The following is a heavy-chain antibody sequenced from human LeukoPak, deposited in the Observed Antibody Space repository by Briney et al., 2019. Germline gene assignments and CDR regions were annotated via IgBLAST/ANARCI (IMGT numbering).Heavy chain of an antibody. Sequence: GGSLRLSCAASGFTFSSYSMNWVRRAPGKGLEWVSFISTSSSYIHYADSVKDRFTISRDSAKKSLYLQVNSLRAEDTAVYYCARTSDTSGRLYWYFDLWGRGTLVTVSS. V-gene: IGHV3-21*01. CDR1: GFTFSSYS. D-gene: IGHD3-22*01. CDR2: ISTSSSYI. J-gene: IGHJ2*01. CDR3: ARTSDTSGRLYWYFDL.